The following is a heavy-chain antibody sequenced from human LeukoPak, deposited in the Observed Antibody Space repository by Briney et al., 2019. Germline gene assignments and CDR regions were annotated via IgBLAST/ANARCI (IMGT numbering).Heavy chain of an antibody. J-gene: IGHJ6*02. CDR2: MTQDGSAK. D-gene: IGHD3-16*01. Sequence: GGTLRLSCAASGFTLSDSWMSCVRQAPGKGLEWVANMTQDGSAKGYVDSAKGRFTISGDNARNSLYLQISSLRPEDAAVYYCATYTRWVAGDVWGQGTTVTVSS. V-gene: IGHV3-7*01. CDR3: ATYTRWVAGDV. CDR1: GFTLSDSW.